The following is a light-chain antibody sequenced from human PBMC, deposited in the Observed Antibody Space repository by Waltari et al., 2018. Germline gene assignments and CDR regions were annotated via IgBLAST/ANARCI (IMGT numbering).Light chain of an antibody. J-gene: IGLJ3*02. Sequence: QSALTQPASVSGSPGRSITISCIRTSRDVGGYHVVSWYQQHPGKVPKLMIYEVSNRPSGVSNRFTASKSGNTASLTISGLQAEDEADYYCSSYTSSNSWVFGGGTKLTVL. CDR1: SRDVGGYHV. V-gene: IGLV2-14*01. CDR2: EVS. CDR3: SSYTSSNSWV.